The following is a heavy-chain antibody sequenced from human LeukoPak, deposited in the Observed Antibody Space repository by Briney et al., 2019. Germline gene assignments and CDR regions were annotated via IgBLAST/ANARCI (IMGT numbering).Heavy chain of an antibody. V-gene: IGHV4-39*07. D-gene: IGHD4-23*01. CDR3: ARDGGLGSGMDV. CDR1: GGSISSSSYY. CDR2: TYYSGNT. Sequence: SETLSLTCTVSGGSISSSSYYWGWIRQPPGKGLEWIGSTYYSGNTYYNPSLKSRVTISVDTSKNQFSLKLSSVTAADTAVYYCARDGGLGSGMDVWGQGTTVTVSS. J-gene: IGHJ6*02.